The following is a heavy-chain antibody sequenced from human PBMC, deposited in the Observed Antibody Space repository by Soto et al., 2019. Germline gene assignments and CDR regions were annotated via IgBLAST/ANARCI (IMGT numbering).Heavy chain of an antibody. CDR3: VKERYYDSSGPGDY. V-gene: IGHV3-64D*06. Sequence: GGSLRLSCSASGFTFSSYAMHWVRQAPGKGLEYVSAISSNGGSTYYADSVKGRFTISRDNSENPLYLQMSSLRAEDTAVYYCVKERYYDSSGPGDYWGQGTLVTVPS. CDR2: ISSNGGST. CDR1: GFTFSSYA. D-gene: IGHD3-22*01. J-gene: IGHJ4*02.